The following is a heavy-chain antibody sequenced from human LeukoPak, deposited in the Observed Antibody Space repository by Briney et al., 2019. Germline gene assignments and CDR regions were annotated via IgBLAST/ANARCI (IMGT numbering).Heavy chain of an antibody. CDR2: IYSGGST. D-gene: IGHD6-19*01. CDR3: ARGGIAVSTFDY. CDR1: GFTVSSNY. Sequence: RGGSLRLSCAASGFTVSSNYMSWVRQAPGKGLEWVSVIYSGGSTYYADSVKGRFTISRDNSKNTLYLQMNCLRAEDTAVYYCARGGIAVSTFDYWGQGTLVTVSS. J-gene: IGHJ4*02. V-gene: IGHV3-53*01.